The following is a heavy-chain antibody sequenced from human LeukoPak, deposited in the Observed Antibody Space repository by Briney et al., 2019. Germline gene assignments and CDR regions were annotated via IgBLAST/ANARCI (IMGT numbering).Heavy chain of an antibody. J-gene: IGHJ4*02. CDR2: ISGSGGST. V-gene: IGHV3-23*01. Sequence: GGSLRLSCAASGFTFSSYGMSWVRQAPGKGLEWVSAISGSGGSTYYADSVEGRFTISRDNSKNTLYLQMNSLRAEDTAVYYCAKLVTVTTSNFDYWGQGTLVTVSS. D-gene: IGHD4-17*01. CDR1: GFTFSSYG. CDR3: AKLVTVTTSNFDY.